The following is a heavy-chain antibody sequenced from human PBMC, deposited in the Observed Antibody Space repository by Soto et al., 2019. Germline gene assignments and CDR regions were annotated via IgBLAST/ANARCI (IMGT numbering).Heavy chain of an antibody. CDR3: ARHGNTVTTGYYYGMDV. CDR2: MYYSGRT. V-gene: IGHV4-39*01. J-gene: IGHJ6*02. Sequence: PSESLSLTCTVSGASISSSNYYWGWILQPPGRGLEWIGTMYYSGRTYYNPSLKSRVTTSVDTSKNQFSLKLSAVTATDTAVYYCARHGNTVTTGYYYGMDVWGQGTTVTVSS. D-gene: IGHD4-17*01. CDR1: GASISSSNYY.